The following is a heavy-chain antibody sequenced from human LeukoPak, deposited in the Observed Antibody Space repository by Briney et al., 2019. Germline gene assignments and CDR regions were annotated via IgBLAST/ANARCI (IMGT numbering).Heavy chain of an antibody. CDR1: GDSISSYY. J-gene: IGHJ4*02. D-gene: IGHD2-21*02. V-gene: IGHV4-59*01. Sequence: SETLSLTCTVSGDSISSYYWSWIRQPPGKGLEWIGDNYNSGSTNYNPSLKSRVTISVDTSKNQFSLKLSSVTAADTAVYYCARVANRGGRGDSYYFDYWGQGTLVTVSS. CDR2: NYNSGST. CDR3: ARVANRGGRGDSYYFDY.